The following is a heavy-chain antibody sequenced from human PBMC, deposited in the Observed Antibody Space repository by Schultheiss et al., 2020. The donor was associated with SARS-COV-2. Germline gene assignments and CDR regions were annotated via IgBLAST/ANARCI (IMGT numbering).Heavy chain of an antibody. Sequence: KISCKASGGTFSSYAINWVRQARGQGLEWMGGIIPIFGSANYAQKFQGRVTITADKSTSTAYMELSSLRSEDTAVYYCARWFSGGWYALGDYWGQGTLVTVSS. CDR1: GGTFSSYA. J-gene: IGHJ4*02. D-gene: IGHD6-19*01. CDR2: IIPIFGSA. CDR3: ARWFSGGWYALGDY. V-gene: IGHV1-69*06.